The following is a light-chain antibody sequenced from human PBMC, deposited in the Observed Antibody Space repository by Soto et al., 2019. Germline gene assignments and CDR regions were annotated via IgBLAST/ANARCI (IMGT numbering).Light chain of an antibody. J-gene: IGLJ1*01. V-gene: IGLV2-14*01. CDR1: SSDIGDYDY. Sequence: QSALTQPAAVSGSPGQSVTISCTGTSSDIGDYDYVSWYQQHPGKAPKLIIYEVINRPSGVSDRFSGSKSGNTASLTISGLQSEDEADYYCTSYTTINTYIFGTGTKVTGL. CDR2: EVI. CDR3: TSYTTINTYI.